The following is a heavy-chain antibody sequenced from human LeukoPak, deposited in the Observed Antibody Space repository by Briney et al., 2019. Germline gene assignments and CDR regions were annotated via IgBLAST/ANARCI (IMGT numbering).Heavy chain of an antibody. Sequence: SQTLALTCDISGDSGSGNSAAWNWIRQSPSRGLEWLGRTFYRSKWYNEYEVSLKSRLTIHADTSKNHFSLQLNSVTPEDTAVYYCARSGGTAIGNYERATFDYWGQGTLVTVSS. CDR3: ARSGGTAIGNYERATFDY. V-gene: IGHV6-1*01. CDR1: GDSGSGNSAA. D-gene: IGHD1-7*01. J-gene: IGHJ4*02. CDR2: TFYRSKWYN.